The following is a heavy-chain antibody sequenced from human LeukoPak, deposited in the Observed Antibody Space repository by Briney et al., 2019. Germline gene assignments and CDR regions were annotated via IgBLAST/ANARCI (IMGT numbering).Heavy chain of an antibody. V-gene: IGHV3-23*01. Sequence: GGSLRLSCAASGFTFSSFAMNWVRQAPGRGLEWVSAISGSGGSTYYADSVKGRFTISRDNPKNTVFLQMSSLRVEDTAVYYCARQVGPDYWGQGTLVTVAS. D-gene: IGHD3-10*01. J-gene: IGHJ4*02. CDR1: GFTFSSFA. CDR3: ARQVGPDY. CDR2: ISGSGGST.